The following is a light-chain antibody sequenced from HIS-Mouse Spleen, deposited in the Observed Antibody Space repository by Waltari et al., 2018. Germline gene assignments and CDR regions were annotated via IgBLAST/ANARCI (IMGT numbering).Light chain of an antibody. CDR1: SSDVGGYNY. J-gene: IGLJ2*01. CDR3: SSYTSSSTVV. Sequence: QSALTQPASVSGSPGQSITISCTGTSSDVGGYNYVSWYQQHPGKPPKLMISEVSNRPAGVSNRFSGSKSGNTASLTISGLQAEDEADYYCSSYTSSSTVVFGGGTKLTVL. CDR2: EVS. V-gene: IGLV2-14*01.